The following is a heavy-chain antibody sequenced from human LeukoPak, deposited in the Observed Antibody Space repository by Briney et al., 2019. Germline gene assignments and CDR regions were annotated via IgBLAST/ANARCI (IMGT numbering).Heavy chain of an antibody. CDR3: ARENVAGTDYCYGMDV. J-gene: IGHJ6*02. CDR1: GFTFSSYS. CDR2: ISSSSSTI. Sequence: GSLRLSCAASGFTFSSYSMNWVRQAPGKGLEWVSYISSSSSTIYYADSVKGRFTISRDNAKNSLYLQMNSLRAEDTAVYYCARENVAGTDYCYGMDVWGQGTTVTVSS. V-gene: IGHV3-48*01. D-gene: IGHD6-19*01.